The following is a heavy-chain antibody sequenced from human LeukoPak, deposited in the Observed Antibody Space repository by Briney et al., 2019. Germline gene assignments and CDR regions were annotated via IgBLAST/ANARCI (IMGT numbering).Heavy chain of an antibody. D-gene: IGHD6-19*01. CDR3: ARDFKSSGLDI. CDR1: GFTFSDYF. J-gene: IGHJ3*02. Sequence: GGSLRLSCAASGFTFSDYFMSWIRQAPGKGLEWVAVISYDGSNKYYADSVKGRFTISRDNSKNTLYLQMNSLRAEDTAVYYCARDFKSSGLDIWGQGTMVTVSS. V-gene: IGHV3-30*03. CDR2: ISYDGSNK.